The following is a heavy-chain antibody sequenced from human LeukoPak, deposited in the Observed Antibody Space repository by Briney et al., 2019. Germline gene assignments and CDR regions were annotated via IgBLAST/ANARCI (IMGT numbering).Heavy chain of an antibody. Sequence: GGSLRLSCAASGFTFSTYAMSWARQAAGKGLEWVSLISGSGGGTYYADSVKGRFTISRDNSKNTLYLQMNSLRAEDTAVYYCARDPGRGPYPWGQGTLVTVSS. J-gene: IGHJ5*02. CDR1: GFTFSTYA. CDR2: ISGSGGGT. CDR3: ARDPGRGPYP. V-gene: IGHV3-23*01. D-gene: IGHD2-15*01.